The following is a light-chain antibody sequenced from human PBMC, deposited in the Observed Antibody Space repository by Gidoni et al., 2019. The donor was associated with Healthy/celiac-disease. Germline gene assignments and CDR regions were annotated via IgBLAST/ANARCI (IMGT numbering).Light chain of an antibody. CDR1: QSISSW. CDR2: KAS. CDR3: QQYNSYSPQT. V-gene: IGKV1-5*03. Sequence: DIQMTQSPSTLSASVGDRVTITCRASQSISSWLAWYQQKPGKAPKLLIYKASSLERGVPSRFSGSGSGTEFTLTISSLQPDDFATYYCQQYNSYSPQTFGQGTKVEIK. J-gene: IGKJ1*01.